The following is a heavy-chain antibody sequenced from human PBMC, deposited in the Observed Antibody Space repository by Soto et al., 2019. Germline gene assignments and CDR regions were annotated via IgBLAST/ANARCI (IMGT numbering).Heavy chain of an antibody. V-gene: IGHV1-18*04. D-gene: IGHD2-2*01. CDR2: ITGYNGNT. J-gene: IGHJ6*02. CDR3: ARDGEGCSSTSCNTYGMDV. Sequence: QVQLLQSGAELKKPGASVKVSCKASGYTFTNYGISWVRQAPGQGLEWMGWITGYNGNTNYPQKLQGRVTMTTDTATSTAYMELRSLRFDDTAVYYCARDGEGCSSTSCNTYGMDVWGQGTTVTVSS. CDR1: GYTFTNYG.